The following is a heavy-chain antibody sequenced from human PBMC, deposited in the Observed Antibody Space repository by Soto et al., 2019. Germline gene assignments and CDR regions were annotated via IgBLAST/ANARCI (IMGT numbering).Heavy chain of an antibody. CDR3: AREKPVASTGWLDP. J-gene: IGHJ5*02. CDR1: GDSISSYF. V-gene: IGHV4-4*07. CDR2: VHTSGST. Sequence: ETLSLTCTVSGDSISSYFWSWIRQPAGKGLEWIGRVHTSGSTTYNPSLKSRVTMSVDTSKSQFSLKLTSVTAADTAVYYCAREKPVASTGWLDPWGQGTLVTVYS. D-gene: IGHD6-19*01.